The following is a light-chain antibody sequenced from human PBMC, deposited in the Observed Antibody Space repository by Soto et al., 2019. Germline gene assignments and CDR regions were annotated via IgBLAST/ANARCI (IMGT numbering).Light chain of an antibody. CDR3: QQYDSFSVT. CDR1: QRISGW. J-gene: IGKJ1*01. CDR2: DVS. Sequence: DIQMTQSPSTLSASVGDTATISCTASQRISGWLAWHQQKPGKAPKLLIYDVSALKRGVTPRFSGSGSGTEFPPTISSLQPEDFATYYCQQYDSFSVTVGQVTQVDIK. V-gene: IGKV1-5*01.